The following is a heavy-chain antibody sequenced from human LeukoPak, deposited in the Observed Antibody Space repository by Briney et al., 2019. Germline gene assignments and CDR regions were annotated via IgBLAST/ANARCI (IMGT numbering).Heavy chain of an antibody. V-gene: IGHV1-2*04. CDR1: GYTFTGYY. CDR3: ARGVPEWLLCCDAFDI. CDR2: INPNSGGT. J-gene: IGHJ3*02. D-gene: IGHD3-3*01. Sequence: ASVKVSCKASGYTFTGYYMHWVRQAPGQGLEWMGWINPNSGGTNYAQKFQGWVTMTRDTSISTAYMELSRLRSDDTAVYYCARGVPEWLLCCDAFDIWGQGTMVTVSS.